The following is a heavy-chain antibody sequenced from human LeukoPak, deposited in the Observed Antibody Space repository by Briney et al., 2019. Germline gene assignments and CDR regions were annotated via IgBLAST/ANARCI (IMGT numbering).Heavy chain of an antibody. D-gene: IGHD2-2*01. CDR3: ARGDCSSTSCYYYYYYYMDV. V-gene: IGHV3-33*08. J-gene: IGHJ6*03. Sequence: GGSLRLSCAASGFTFSSYGMHWVRQAPGKGLEWVAVIWYGGSNKYYADSVKGRFTISRDNSKNTLYLQMNSLRAEDTAVYYCARGDCSSTSCYYYYYYYMDVWGKGTTVTVSS. CDR2: IWYGGSNK. CDR1: GFTFSSYG.